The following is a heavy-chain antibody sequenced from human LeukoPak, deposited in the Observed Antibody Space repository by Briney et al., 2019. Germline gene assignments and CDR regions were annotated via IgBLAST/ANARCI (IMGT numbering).Heavy chain of an antibody. CDR3: ARDLGFDY. J-gene: IGHJ4*02. CDR1: GFTFSSYS. CDR2: ISSSSSYI. D-gene: IGHD7-27*01. V-gene: IGHV3-21*01. Sequence: PGGSLRLSCAASGFTFSSYSMNWVRQAPGKGLEWVSSISSSSSYIYYVDSVKGRFTISRDNAKNSLYLQMNSLRAEDTAVYYCARDLGFDYWGQGTLVTVSS.